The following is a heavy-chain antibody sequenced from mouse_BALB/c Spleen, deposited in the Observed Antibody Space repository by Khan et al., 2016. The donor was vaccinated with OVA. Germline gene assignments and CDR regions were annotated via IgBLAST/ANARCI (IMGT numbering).Heavy chain of an antibody. Sequence: VQLQQSGAELVKPGASVKLSCTASGFNIKDTYMHWVKQRPEQGLEWIGRIDPANGNTKYDPKFQGKATITADTSSNTAYLQLSSLTSEGTAVYSFATYFFGSSRYFDYWGQGTTLTVSS. V-gene: IGHV14-3*02. J-gene: IGHJ2*01. CDR1: GFNIKDTY. D-gene: IGHD1-1*01. CDR3: ATYFFGSSRYFDY. CDR2: IDPANGNT.